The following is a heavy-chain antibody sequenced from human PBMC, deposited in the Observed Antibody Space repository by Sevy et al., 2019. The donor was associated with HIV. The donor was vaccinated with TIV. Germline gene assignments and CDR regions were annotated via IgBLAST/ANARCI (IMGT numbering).Heavy chain of an antibody. CDR3: ARAPKDYDSNGYGLALDI. CDR2: ISSSSSTI. D-gene: IGHD3-22*01. J-gene: IGHJ3*02. Sequence: GGSLRLSCAASGFTLSSYSMNWVRQAPGKGLEWLSYISSSSSTIYYEASVKGRFTISRDNAKNSLYLQMNSLRDEDTAVYYCARAPKDYDSNGYGLALDIWGQGTMVTVSS. CDR1: GFTLSSYS. V-gene: IGHV3-48*02.